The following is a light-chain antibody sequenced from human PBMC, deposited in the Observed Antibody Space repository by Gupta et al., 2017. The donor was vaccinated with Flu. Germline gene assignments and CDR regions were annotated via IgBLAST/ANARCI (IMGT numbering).Light chain of an antibody. J-gene: IGLJ2*01. Sequence: QSVLTQPPPASGPPGQMVLFFCPASSFNIGKNPVPWYQPLPGTAPKVLIYSNDQRPSEVPDRFSGSKSGTSASLGISGLQSEDEADYYCAAWDGSLDGVVFGGGTKLTVL. CDR3: AAWDGSLDGVV. CDR1: SFNIGKNP. V-gene: IGLV1-44*01. CDR2: SND.